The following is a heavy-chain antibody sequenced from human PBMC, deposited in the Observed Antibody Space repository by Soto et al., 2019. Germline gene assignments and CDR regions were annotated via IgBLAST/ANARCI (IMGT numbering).Heavy chain of an antibody. D-gene: IGHD3-10*01. Sequence: SGPTLVKPTQTLTLTCTFSGFSLSTSGVGVGWIRQPPGKALEWLALIYWDDDKRYSPSLKSRLTITKDTSKNQVVLTMTNMDPVDTATYYCAHSTTMVRGVMSRRPYLDYWGQGTLVTVSS. CDR3: AHSTTMVRGVMSRRPYLDY. CDR2: IYWDDDK. V-gene: IGHV2-5*02. J-gene: IGHJ4*02. CDR1: GFSLSTSGVG.